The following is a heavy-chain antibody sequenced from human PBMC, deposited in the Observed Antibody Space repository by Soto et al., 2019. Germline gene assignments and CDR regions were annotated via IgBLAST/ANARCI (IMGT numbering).Heavy chain of an antibody. CDR2: ISPIFNTA. D-gene: IGHD1-7*01. V-gene: IGHV1-69*01. CDR1: GGTFSSYA. J-gene: IGHJ4*02. Sequence: QVQLVQSGAEVKKPGSSVRVSCKASGGTFSSYAINWVRQAPGQGLEWVGGISPIFNTANYGTKFQGRVTIAVDEPTSTAYMDLSSLRSEYTAVYDCAEARITATAACADWGKGTLVTVSS. CDR3: AEARITATAACAD.